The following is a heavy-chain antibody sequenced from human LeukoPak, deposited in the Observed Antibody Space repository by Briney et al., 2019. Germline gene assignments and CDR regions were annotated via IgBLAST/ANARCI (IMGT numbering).Heavy chain of an antibody. CDR1: GFTLSSYG. D-gene: IGHD1-26*01. V-gene: IGHV3-30*02. CDR3: AKDPYGGTYPSYFDY. Sequence: GGSLSLSCAASGFTLSSYGMNWVRQAPGKGLDWVAFLRYDGSTASYEDSVKGRFTISRDSSKNTLYLQMNSLTPADTAIYYCAKDPYGGTYPSYFDYWGQGTLVTVSS. CDR2: LRYDGSTA. J-gene: IGHJ4*02.